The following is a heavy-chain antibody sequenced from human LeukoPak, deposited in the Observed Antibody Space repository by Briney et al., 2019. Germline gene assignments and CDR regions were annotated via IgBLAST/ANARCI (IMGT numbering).Heavy chain of an antibody. CDR1: GGTFSSYT. CDR2: IIPILGIA. CDR3: ARDGGPYDFWSGYYSIYYYMDV. V-gene: IGHV1-69*04. Sequence: ASVKVSCKASGGTFSSYTISWVRQAPGQGLEWMGRIIPILGIANYAQKFQGRVTNTADKSTSTAYMELSSLRSEDTAVYYCARDGGPYDFWSGYYSIYYYMDVWGKGTTVTVSS. D-gene: IGHD3-3*01. J-gene: IGHJ6*03.